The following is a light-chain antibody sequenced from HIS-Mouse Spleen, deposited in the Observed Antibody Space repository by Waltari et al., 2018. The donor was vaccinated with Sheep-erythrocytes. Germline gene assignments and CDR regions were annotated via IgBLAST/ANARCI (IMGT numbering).Light chain of an antibody. J-gene: IGKJ4*01. V-gene: IGKV3-11*01. CDR1: QSVSSY. CDR3: QQLT. CDR2: DAS. Sequence: EIVLTQSPATLSLSPGERATLSCRANQSVSSYLAWYQQKPGQAPRLLIYDASNRATGIPARFSGSGSGTDFTLTISSLEPEDFAVYYCQQLTFGGGTKVEIK.